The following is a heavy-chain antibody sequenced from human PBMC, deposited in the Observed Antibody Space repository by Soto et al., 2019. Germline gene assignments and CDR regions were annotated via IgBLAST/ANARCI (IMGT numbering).Heavy chain of an antibody. Sequence: PGGSLRLSCAASGFTFSSYWMSWVRQAPGKGLEWVANIKQDGSEKYYVDSVKGRFTISRDNAKNSLYLQMNSLRAEDTAVYYCARVQTPRYYYYYGMDVWGQGTTVTVSS. CDR2: IKQDGSEK. V-gene: IGHV3-7*03. CDR3: ARVQTPRYYYYYGMDV. CDR1: GFTFSSYW. J-gene: IGHJ6*02. D-gene: IGHD3-9*01.